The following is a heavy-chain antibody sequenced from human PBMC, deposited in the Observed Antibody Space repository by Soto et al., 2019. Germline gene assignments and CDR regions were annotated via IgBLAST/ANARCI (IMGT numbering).Heavy chain of an antibody. D-gene: IGHD6-13*01. V-gene: IGHV1-8*01. J-gene: IGHJ3*02. CDR2: MNPNSGNT. CDR1: GYTFTSYD. CDR3: ATAYSSSWYTNAFDI. Sequence: QVQLVQSGAEVKKPGASVKVSCKASGYTFTSYDINWVRQATGQGREWMGWMNPNSGNTGYAQKFQGRVTMTRNTYISTAYMELSSLRSEDTAVYYCATAYSSSWYTNAFDIWGQGTMVTVSS.